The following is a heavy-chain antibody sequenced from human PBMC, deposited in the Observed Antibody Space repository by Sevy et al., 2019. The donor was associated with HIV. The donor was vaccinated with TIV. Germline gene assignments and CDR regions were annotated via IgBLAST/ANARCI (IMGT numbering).Heavy chain of an antibody. V-gene: IGHV1-2*02. J-gene: IGHJ4*02. D-gene: IGHD3-22*01. CDR3: AILPRKWYYDSSGYYYDQEDGVVY. CDR1: GYTFTGYY. Sequence: ASVKVSCKASGYTFTGYYMHWVRQAPGQWLEWMGWINPNSGGTNYAQKFQGRVTMTRDTSISTAYMELSRLRSDDTAVYYCAILPRKWYYDSSGYYYDQEDGVVYWGQGTLVTVSS. CDR2: INPNSGGT.